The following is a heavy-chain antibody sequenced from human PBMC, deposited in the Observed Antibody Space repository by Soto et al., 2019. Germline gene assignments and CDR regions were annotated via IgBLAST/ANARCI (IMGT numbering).Heavy chain of an antibody. Sequence: ITLKESGPTLVKPTQTLTLTCTFSGFSLSISGVGVGWIRQPPGKALEWLALICSNDDKRYSPYLHSRHTIDQHTANTHLVPITNTITPVDPATNYRSHMRGSGLFGMDVWGHGTTVTVSS. D-gene: IGHD3-9*01. V-gene: IGHV2-5*01. CDR2: ICSNDDK. J-gene: IGHJ6*02. CDR3: SHMRGSGLFGMDV. CDR1: GFSLSISGVG.